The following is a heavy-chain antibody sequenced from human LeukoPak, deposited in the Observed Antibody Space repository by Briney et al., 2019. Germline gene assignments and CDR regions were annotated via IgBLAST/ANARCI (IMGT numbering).Heavy chain of an antibody. D-gene: IGHD2-8*01. V-gene: IGHV5-51*01. Sequence: GESLKISCKGSGYSFTSYWIAWVRQMPGEGLEWMGIIYPGDSDTRYSPSFQGQVTISADKSITTAYLQWSSLKASDTAMYYCARHRDCTNGICYKIDYWGQGTLVTVSS. CDR2: IYPGDSDT. CDR3: ARHRDCTNGICYKIDY. J-gene: IGHJ4*02. CDR1: GYSFTSYW.